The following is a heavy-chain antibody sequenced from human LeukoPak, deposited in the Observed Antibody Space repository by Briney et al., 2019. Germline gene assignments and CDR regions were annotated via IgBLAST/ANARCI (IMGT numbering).Heavy chain of an antibody. J-gene: IGHJ4*02. Sequence: GGSLRLSCAASGCTFSSYSMNWVRQPPGKWLEWVSSISSSSSYIYYADSVKGRFTISRDNAKNSLYLQMNSLRGEDTAVYYCARDKHITTVTTGGLDYWGQGNLVTVSS. CDR1: GCTFSSYS. V-gene: IGHV3-21*01. CDR2: ISSSSSYI. D-gene: IGHD4-17*01. CDR3: ARDKHITTVTTGGLDY.